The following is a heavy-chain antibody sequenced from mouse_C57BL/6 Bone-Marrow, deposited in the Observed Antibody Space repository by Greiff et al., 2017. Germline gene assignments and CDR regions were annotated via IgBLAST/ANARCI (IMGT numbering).Heavy chain of an antibody. CDR2: IDPSDSYT. CDR3: ARGGSYDY. Sequence: QVQLQQPGAELVMPGASVKLSRKASGYTFTSYWMHWVKQRPGQGLEWIGEIDPSDSYTNYNQKFKGKSTLTVDKSSSTAYMQLSSLTSEDSAVYYCARGGSYDYWGQGTTLTVSS. J-gene: IGHJ2*01. D-gene: IGHD1-1*01. CDR1: GYTFTSYW. V-gene: IGHV1-69*01.